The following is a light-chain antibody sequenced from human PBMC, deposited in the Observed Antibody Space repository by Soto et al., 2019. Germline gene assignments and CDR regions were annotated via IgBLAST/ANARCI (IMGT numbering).Light chain of an antibody. V-gene: IGKV1-5*01. J-gene: IGKJ1*01. CDR3: QQFIDGWT. Sequence: IPMTQSPSTVSASEGDRVTITCRASQSISSWLAWYQQKPGKAPKLLIYDASSLESGVPSRFRGSGSETEFTLTISGLQPDDFATYYCQQFIDGWTFGQGTKVDIK. CDR1: QSISSW. CDR2: DAS.